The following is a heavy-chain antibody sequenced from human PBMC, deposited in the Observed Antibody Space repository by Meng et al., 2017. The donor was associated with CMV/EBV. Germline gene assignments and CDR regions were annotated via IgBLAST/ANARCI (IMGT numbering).Heavy chain of an antibody. V-gene: IGHV3-48*03. D-gene: IGHD3-9*01. J-gene: IGHJ3*02. CDR2: ISSSGSTI. Sequence: GESLKISCAASGFTFSSYEMNWVRQAPGKGLEWVSYISSSGSTIYYADSVKGRFTISRDNAKNSLYLLMNSLRAEDTAVYDCATLVILDAFDIWGKGTMGTVSS. CDR1: GFTFSSYE. CDR3: ATLVILDAFDI.